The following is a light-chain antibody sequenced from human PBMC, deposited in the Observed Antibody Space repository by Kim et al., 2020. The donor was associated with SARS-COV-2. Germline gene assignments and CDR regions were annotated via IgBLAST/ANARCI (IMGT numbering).Light chain of an antibody. J-gene: IGLJ2*01. CDR1: KMGSKN. CDR3: QAWDSSTEDVL. Sequence: SYELTQPPSVSVSPGKTARITCWGNKMGSKNVRWYQQKPGQSPVLVIYYDSNRPSGIPERFSGSNSGNTATLTISGVEAGDEADYYCQAWDSSTEDVLFG. CDR2: YDS. V-gene: IGLV3-21*01.